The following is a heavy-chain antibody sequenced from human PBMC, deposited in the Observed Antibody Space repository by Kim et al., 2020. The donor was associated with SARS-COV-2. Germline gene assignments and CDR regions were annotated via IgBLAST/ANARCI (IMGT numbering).Heavy chain of an antibody. CDR3: LVQLLPWGDEFDY. V-gene: IGHV4-39*07. J-gene: IGHJ4*02. CDR2: IYYSGST. D-gene: IGHD2-15*01. CDR1: GGSISSSSYY. Sequence: SETLSLTCTVSGGSISSSSYYWGWIRQPPGKGLEWIGSIYYSGSTYYNPSLKSRVTISVDTSKNQFSLKLSSVTAADTAVYYCLVQLLPWGDEFDYWGQGTLVTVSS.